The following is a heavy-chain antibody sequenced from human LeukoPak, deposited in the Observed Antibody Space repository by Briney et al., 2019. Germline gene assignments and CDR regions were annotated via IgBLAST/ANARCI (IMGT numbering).Heavy chain of an antibody. J-gene: IGHJ6*02. CDR3: AKDFLVRGIVPCMDV. CDR1: GFTFSSYA. V-gene: IGHV3-23*01. CDR2: ISASGGST. Sequence: GGSLRLSCAASGFTFSSYAMSWVRQAPGKGLEWVSAISASGGSTYYAGSVKGRFTISRDNSKNTLYLQMNSLRAEDTAVYYCAKDFLVRGIVPCMDVWGQGTTVTVSS. D-gene: IGHD3-10*01.